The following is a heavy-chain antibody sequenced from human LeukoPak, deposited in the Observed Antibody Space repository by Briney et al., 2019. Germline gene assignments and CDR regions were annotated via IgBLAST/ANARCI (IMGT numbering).Heavy chain of an antibody. D-gene: IGHD2-15*01. V-gene: IGHV4-38-2*02. J-gene: IGHJ6*03. CDR3: ARHVVVVVPASQSVYYYSMDV. CDR1: GYSISSGYY. Sequence: PSETLSLTCTVSGYSISSGYYWGWIRQPPGKGLEWIGEINHSGSTNYNPSLKSRVTISVDTSKNQFSLKLRSVTAADTAVYYCARHVVVVVPASQSVYYYSMDVWGKGTTVTISS. CDR2: INHSGST.